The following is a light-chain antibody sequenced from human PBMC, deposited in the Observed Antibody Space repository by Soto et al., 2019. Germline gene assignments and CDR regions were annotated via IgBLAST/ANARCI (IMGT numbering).Light chain of an antibody. J-gene: IGKJ5*01. CDR3: QQYTGPPTT. CDR1: QSVSTN. Sequence: EIVLTQSPGTLSLSPLERATLSFRASQSVSTNLAWYQQKPGQSPRLLIYGTSTRATGVPARFSGGGSGTEFTLTITRLEPEDSAVYFCQQYTGPPTTFGQGTRLEIK. V-gene: IGKV3-20*01. CDR2: GTS.